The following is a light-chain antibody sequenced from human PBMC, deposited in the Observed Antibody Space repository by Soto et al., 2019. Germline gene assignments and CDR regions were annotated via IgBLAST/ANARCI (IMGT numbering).Light chain of an antibody. CDR1: QTFSSGY. CDR3: QQYYTSFT. J-gene: IGKJ3*01. Sequence: EIVLTQSPGTLSLAPGERATLSCRASQTFSSGYVAWYQQRPGQAPRLLIHSTSTTATGIPDRFNGGGSGADFTLTITRLQPEDSGVYYCQQYYTSFTFGPGTKVEIK. CDR2: STS. V-gene: IGKV3-20*01.